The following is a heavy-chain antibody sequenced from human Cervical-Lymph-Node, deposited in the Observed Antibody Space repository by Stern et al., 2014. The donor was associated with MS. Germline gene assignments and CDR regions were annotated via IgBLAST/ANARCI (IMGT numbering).Heavy chain of an antibody. CDR3: AKWPHHIAVAGTRYFQP. CDR2: ISGRGGPT. J-gene: IGHJ1*01. D-gene: IGHD6-19*01. V-gene: IGHV3-23*04. Sequence: EVQLVESGGGLVQPGGSLRLSCAASGFSFSTYAMTWVRQTPGKGLQWVSVISGRGGPTYYADSVKGRFTISRDNSKNTLYLQMDSLRADDTAVYYCAKWPHHIAVAGTRYFQPWGQGTLVTVSS. CDR1: GFSFSTYA.